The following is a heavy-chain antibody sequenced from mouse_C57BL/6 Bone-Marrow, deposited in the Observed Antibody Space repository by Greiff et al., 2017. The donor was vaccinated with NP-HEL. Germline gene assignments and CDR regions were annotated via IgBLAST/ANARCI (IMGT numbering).Heavy chain of an antibody. D-gene: IGHD2-5*01. CDR3: ARGTGGYSNSAWFAY. Sequence: QVQLQQSGAELVRPGTSVKVSCKASGYAFTNYLIEWVKQRPGQGLEWIGVINPGSGGTNYNEKFKGKATLTADKSSSTAYMQLSSLTSEDSAVYFCARGTGGYSNSAWFAYWGQGTLVTVSA. CDR2: INPGSGGT. J-gene: IGHJ3*01. CDR1: GYAFTNYL. V-gene: IGHV1-54*01.